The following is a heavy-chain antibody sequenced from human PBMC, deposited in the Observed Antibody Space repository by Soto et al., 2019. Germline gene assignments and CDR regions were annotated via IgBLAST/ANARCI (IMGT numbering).Heavy chain of an antibody. CDR1: GGTFRSYA. J-gene: IGHJ5*02. Sequence: QVQLVQSGAEVKKPGSSVKVSCKPSGGTFRSYAMSWVRQAPGQGLEWMGGIIPIFASTYYAQKFQGRVTITADESTSTAYMELSSLTAEDTAVYYCARSPLYCTTDCPRGSWFDPWGPGTLVTVSS. D-gene: IGHD2-8*01. CDR3: ARSPLYCTTDCPRGSWFDP. V-gene: IGHV1-69*12. CDR2: IIPIFAST.